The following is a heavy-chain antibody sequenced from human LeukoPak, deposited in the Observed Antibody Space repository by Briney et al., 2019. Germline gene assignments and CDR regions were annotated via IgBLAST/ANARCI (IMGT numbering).Heavy chain of an antibody. J-gene: IGHJ4*02. Sequence: GGSLRLSCAASGFTFSSYWMSWVRQAPGKGLEWVANIKQDGSEKYYVDSVKGRFTISRDNAKNSLYLQMNSLRAEDTAVYYCARDRRVLRFLVWFKYFDYWGQGTLVTVSS. D-gene: IGHD3-3*01. CDR3: ARDRRVLRFLVWFKYFDY. CDR1: GFTFSSYW. V-gene: IGHV3-7*01. CDR2: IKQDGSEK.